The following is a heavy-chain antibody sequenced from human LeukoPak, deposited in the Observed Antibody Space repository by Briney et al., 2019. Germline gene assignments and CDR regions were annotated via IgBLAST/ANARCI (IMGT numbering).Heavy chain of an antibody. CDR3: AIAVNFDWLRVPVAFDM. V-gene: IGHV4-59*01. CDR2: IYYSGST. CDR1: GGSISSYY. Sequence: SETLSLTCTVSGGSISSYYWSWIRQPPGKGLEWIGYIYYSGSTNYNPSLKSRVTISVDTSKNQFSLKLSSVTAAATAVYYCAIAVNFDWLRVPVAFDMWGQGTMVTVSS. J-gene: IGHJ3*02. D-gene: IGHD3-9*01.